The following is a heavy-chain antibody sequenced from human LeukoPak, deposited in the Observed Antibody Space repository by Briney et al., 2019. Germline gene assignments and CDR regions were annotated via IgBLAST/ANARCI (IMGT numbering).Heavy chain of an antibody. D-gene: IGHD6-13*01. CDR2: FDPEDGET. V-gene: IGHV1-24*01. J-gene: IGHJ4*02. CDR1: GYTLTELS. Sequence: ASVKVSCKVSGYTLTELSMHWVRQAPGKGLGWMGGFDPEDGETIYAQKFQGRVTMTEDTSTDTAYMELSSLRSEDTAVYYCATLSRAAAAAFDYWGQGTLVTVSS. CDR3: ATLSRAAAAAFDY.